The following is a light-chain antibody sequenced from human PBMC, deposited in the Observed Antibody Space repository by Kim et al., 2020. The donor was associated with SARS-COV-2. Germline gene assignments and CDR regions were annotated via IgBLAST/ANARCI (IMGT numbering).Light chain of an antibody. V-gene: IGKV1-17*01. Sequence: APVGDRVSLTCRASQESRNDVGWDQQNTEGEPKRLIYGASSLRSGVPSRFSGSGSGTEFTLTITSVQPEDFATYFCLQHSTYPITFGEGTRLEIK. CDR2: GAS. CDR1: QESRND. CDR3: LQHSTYPIT. J-gene: IGKJ5*01.